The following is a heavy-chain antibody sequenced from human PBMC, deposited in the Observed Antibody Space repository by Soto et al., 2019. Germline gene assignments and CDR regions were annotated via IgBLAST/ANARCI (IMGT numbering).Heavy chain of an antibody. V-gene: IGHV3-53*01. J-gene: IGHJ3*02. CDR3: ARVFDAFDI. CDR1: GFIVSTNY. CDR2: IYTGGST. Sequence: EVQLVESGGRLIQPGGSLRLSCAASGFIVSTNYMNWVRQAPGKGLECVSVIYTGGSTYYADSVKGRLTISRDNSKNTLYLQMNSLRAEDTAVYYCARVFDAFDIWGEGTMVTVSA.